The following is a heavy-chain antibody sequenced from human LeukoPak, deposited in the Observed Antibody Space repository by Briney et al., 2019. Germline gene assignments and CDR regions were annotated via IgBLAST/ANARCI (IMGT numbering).Heavy chain of an antibody. CDR3: ARVVSNYGGNFGYYYYYMDV. V-gene: IGHV1-69*06. D-gene: IGHD4-23*01. Sequence: SVKVSCKASGGTFSSYAISWVRQAPGQGLEWMGGIIPIFGTANYAQKFQGRVTITADKSTSTAYMELSSLRSEDTAVYYCARVVSNYGGNFGYYYYYMDVWGKGTTVAVSS. J-gene: IGHJ6*03. CDR2: IIPIFGTA. CDR1: GGTFSSYA.